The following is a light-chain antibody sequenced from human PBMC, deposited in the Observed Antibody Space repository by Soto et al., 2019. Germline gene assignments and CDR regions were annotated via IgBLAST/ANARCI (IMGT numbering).Light chain of an antibody. J-gene: IGLJ3*02. CDR1: SGHSRYA. CDR3: QAWDTGIRV. CDR2: LNSDGSH. V-gene: IGLV4-69*02. Sequence: QLVLTQSPSASASLGASVKLTCTLSSGHSRYAIAWHQQQPEKGPRYLMKLNSDGSHNKGDGIPDRFSGSSSGAERYLTISSLHSEDEADYYCQAWDTGIRVFGGGTKVTVL.